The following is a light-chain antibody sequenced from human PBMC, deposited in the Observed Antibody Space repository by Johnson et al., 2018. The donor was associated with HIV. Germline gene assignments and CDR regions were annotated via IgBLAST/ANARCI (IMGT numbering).Light chain of an antibody. CDR3: GTWDSSLSAYV. V-gene: IGLV1-51*01. CDR1: SSNIGNNY. Sequence: QAVLTQPPSVSAAPGQKVTISCSGSSSNIGNNYVSWYQQLPGTAPKLLIYDNNKRPSGIPDRFSGSKSGTSATLGITGLQTGDEADYYCGTWDSSLSAYVLGTRTKVTV. J-gene: IGLJ1*01. CDR2: DNN.